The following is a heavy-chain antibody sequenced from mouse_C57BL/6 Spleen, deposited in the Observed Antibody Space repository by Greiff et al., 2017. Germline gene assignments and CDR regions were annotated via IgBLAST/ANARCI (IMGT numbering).Heavy chain of an antibody. CDR2: IYPGSGST. V-gene: IGHV1-55*01. CDR3: ARRDYGSSYSGWFAY. J-gene: IGHJ3*01. D-gene: IGHD1-1*01. CDR1: GYTFTSYW. Sequence: QVQLQQPGAELVKPGASVKMSCKASGYTFTSYWITWVKQRPGQGLEWIGDIYPGSGSTNYNEKFKSKATLTVDTSSSTAYMQLSNLTSEDSAVYYCARRDYGSSYSGWFAYWGQGTLVTVSA.